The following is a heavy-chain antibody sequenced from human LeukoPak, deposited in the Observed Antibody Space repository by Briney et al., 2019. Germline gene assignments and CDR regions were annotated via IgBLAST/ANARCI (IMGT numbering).Heavy chain of an antibody. V-gene: IGHV1-46*01. CDR1: GYTFINNW. J-gene: IGHJ5*02. Sequence: ASVKVSCKASGYTFINNWMHWVRQAPGQGLEWIGLINPTGTGTLYAQKFQGRVTMTRDMSTSTDYMELSSLRSEDTAVYYCARMSYYDSSGDNWFDPWGQGTLVTVSS. CDR3: ARMSYYDSSGDNWFDP. CDR2: INPTGTGT. D-gene: IGHD3-22*01.